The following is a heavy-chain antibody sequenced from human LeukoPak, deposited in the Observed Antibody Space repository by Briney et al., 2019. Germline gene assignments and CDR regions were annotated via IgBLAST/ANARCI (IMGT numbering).Heavy chain of an antibody. CDR2: INQYEGEK. J-gene: IGHJ4*02. CDR3: ARDRGRLAFDY. V-gene: IGHV3-7*01. Sequence: GGSLRLSCAASGFTFSSDWMIWVRQAPGKGLEWVANINQYEGEKNYVDSVRGRFTISRDNAKSSLYLHMSSLRAEGTAVYYCARDRGRLAFDYWGQGTLVTVSS. CDR1: GFTFSSDW.